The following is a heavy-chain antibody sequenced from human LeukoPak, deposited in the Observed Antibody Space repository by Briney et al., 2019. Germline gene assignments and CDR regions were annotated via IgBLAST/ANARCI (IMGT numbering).Heavy chain of an antibody. V-gene: IGHV3-23*01. CDR2: ISGSGGST. J-gene: IGHJ1*01. D-gene: IGHD3-22*01. CDR3: AKADYYDSSGSQH. CDR1: GFTFSSYW. Sequence: GGSLRLSCAASGFTFSSYWMSWVRQAPGKGLEWVSAISGSGGSTYYADSVKGRFTISRDNSKNTLYLQMNSLRAEDTAVYYCAKADYYDSSGSQHWGQGTLVTVSS.